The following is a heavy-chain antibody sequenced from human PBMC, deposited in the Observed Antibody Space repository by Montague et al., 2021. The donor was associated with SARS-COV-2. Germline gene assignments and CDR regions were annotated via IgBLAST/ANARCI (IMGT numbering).Heavy chain of an antibody. CDR1: GFTFSSYG. J-gene: IGHJ4*02. V-gene: IGHV3-33*01. CDR3: SSGEITGMPYFDY. CDR2: IWYDGSNK. Sequence: SLRLSCAASGFTFSSYGMHWVRQAPGKGLEWVAVIWYDGSNKYYADSVKGRFTISRDNSKNTLYLQMNSLRAEDTAVYYCSSGEITGMPYFDYWGQGTLVTVSS. D-gene: IGHD1-20*01.